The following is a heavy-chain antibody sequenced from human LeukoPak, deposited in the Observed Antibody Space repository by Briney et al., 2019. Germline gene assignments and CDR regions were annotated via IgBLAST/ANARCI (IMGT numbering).Heavy chain of an antibody. CDR2: FDPEDGET. CDR3: ATIGREPTSYYSSSWSGNWFDT. V-gene: IGHV1-24*01. D-gene: IGHD6-13*01. CDR1: GYTLTELS. Sequence: ASVKVSCKVSGYTLTELSMHWVRQAPGKGLEWMGGFDPEDGETIYAQKFQGRVTMTEDTSTDTASMELSRMRSEDTAVSYCATIGREPTSYYSSSWSGNWFDTWGQGTLVTVSS. J-gene: IGHJ5*02.